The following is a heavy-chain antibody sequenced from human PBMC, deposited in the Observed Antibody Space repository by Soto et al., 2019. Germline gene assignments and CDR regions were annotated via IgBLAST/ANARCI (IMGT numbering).Heavy chain of an antibody. CDR2: ISYDGSNK. CDR3: AREASSSKFAPYYYYMDV. J-gene: IGHJ6*03. Sequence: GGSLRNCWADVWCICGSYAVHWVRQAQGKGLEWVAVISYDGSNKYYADSVKGRFTISRDNSKKTLYLQMRPVTAADTAVYYCAREASSSKFAPYYYYMDVWGKGTTVTVSS. D-gene: IGHD6-13*01. CDR1: WCICGSYA. V-gene: IGHV3-30-3*01.